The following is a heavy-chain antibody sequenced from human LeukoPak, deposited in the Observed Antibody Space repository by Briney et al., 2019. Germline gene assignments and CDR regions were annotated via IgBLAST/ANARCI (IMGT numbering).Heavy chain of an antibody. CDR3: ARVYCSGGSCYPGYSN. CDR2: ISGSGGST. Sequence: GGSLRLSCAASGFTFSSYAMSWVRQAPGKGLEWVSAISGSGGSTYYADSVKGRFTISRDNAKNSLYLQMNSLRAEDTAVYYCARVYCSGGSCYPGYSNWGQGTLVTVSS. V-gene: IGHV3-23*01. CDR1: GFTFSSYA. D-gene: IGHD2-15*01. J-gene: IGHJ4*02.